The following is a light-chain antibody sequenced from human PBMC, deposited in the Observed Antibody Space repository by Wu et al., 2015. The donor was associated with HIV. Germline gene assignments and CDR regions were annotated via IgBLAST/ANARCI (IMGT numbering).Light chain of an antibody. J-gene: IGKJ1*01. CDR2: KAS. V-gene: IGKV1-5*03. Sequence: DIQMTQSPSTLSASLGDRVTITCRASQSISTWLAWYQQKPGKAPKLLIYKASSLQSGVPPRFSGSGSGTDFTLTISSLQPEDVATYYCQKYNTAPWTFGQGTKVEIK. CDR3: QKYNTAPWT. CDR1: QSISTW.